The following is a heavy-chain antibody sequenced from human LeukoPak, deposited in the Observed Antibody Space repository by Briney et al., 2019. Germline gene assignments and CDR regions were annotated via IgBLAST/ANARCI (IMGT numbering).Heavy chain of an antibody. J-gene: IGHJ4*02. V-gene: IGHV4-39*01. CDR1: GDSISRNHYY. Sequence: SETLSLTCTVSGDSISRNHYYWGWIRQPPGKGLEWIGSISYSGSTYYNPSLKSRVTISIDTSKNQFSLKLTSVAAADTALYYCAGGRDGYNNVDYWGQGTLVTVSS. CDR3: AGGRDGYNNVDY. CDR2: ISYSGST. D-gene: IGHD5-24*01.